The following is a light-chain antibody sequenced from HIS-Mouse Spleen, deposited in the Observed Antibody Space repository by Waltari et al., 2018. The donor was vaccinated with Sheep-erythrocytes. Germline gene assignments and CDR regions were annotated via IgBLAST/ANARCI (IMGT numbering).Light chain of an antibody. CDR1: QGISSY. V-gene: IGKV1-9*01. CDR2: AAS. Sequence: DIQLTQSPSFLSASVGDRVTLTCRASQGISSYLAGYQQKPGKAPKLLIYAASNLQSGVPSRFSGSGSGTEFTLTISSLQPEDFATYYCQQLNSYPHTFGQGTKLEIK. CDR3: QQLNSYPHT. J-gene: IGKJ2*01.